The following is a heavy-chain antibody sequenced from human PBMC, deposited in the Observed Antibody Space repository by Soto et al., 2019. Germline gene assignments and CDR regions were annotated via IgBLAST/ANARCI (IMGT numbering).Heavy chain of an antibody. CDR3: ARHHAVTSPFDN. V-gene: IGHV5-10-1*01. J-gene: IGHJ4*02. D-gene: IGHD4-17*01. CDR2: IDPSDSYT. Sequence: IRMIKKPGKGLEWMGRIDPSDSYTNYSPSFQGHVTISADKSISTAYLQWSSLKASDTAMYYCARHHAVTSPFDNWGQGTLVTVSS.